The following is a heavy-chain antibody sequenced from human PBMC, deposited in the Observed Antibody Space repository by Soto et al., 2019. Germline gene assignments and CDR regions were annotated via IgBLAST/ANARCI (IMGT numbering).Heavy chain of an antibody. V-gene: IGHV1-18*01. CDR1: GYAFSTYG. Sequence: GASVKVSCKASGYAFSTYGISWVRRAPGQGLEWMGWVSGYTGNRNYAQKFQDRVTMTTDTSTSTAYMELRSLRSDDTAVYFCARGAAAVWFDPWGQGTLVTVSS. CDR3: ARGAAAVWFDP. CDR2: VSGYTGNR. D-gene: IGHD6-13*01. J-gene: IGHJ5*02.